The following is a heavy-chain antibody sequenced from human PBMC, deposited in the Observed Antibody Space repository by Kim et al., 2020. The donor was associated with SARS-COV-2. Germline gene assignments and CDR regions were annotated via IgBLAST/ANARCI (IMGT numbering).Heavy chain of an antibody. D-gene: IGHD2-2*01. CDR2: INQDGSEK. Sequence: GGSLRLSCAVSGFTLRSYWMSWVRQAPGRGLERVANINQDGSEKIYVDSVKGRFTISRDNTKNSLYLQMNSLTAEDTAVYYCARDRSGYCTTTTCYDNWFDPWGQGTLVTVSS. V-gene: IGHV3-7*01. CDR3: ARDRSGYCTTTTCYDNWFDP. J-gene: IGHJ5*02. CDR1: GFTLRSYW.